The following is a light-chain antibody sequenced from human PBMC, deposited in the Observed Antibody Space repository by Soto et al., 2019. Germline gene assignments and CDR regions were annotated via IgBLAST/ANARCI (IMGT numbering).Light chain of an antibody. CDR1: QSIGND. V-gene: IGKV3-11*01. CDR3: QQRSIWPLT. J-gene: IGKJ4*01. CDR2: DAS. Sequence: IVFAQSPATLSLSPGERSTLSCRASQSIGNDLAWYQQKPGQTPRLHIYDASNSATGIPARFSGSGSGTDFTLTISSLEPEDFAVYYCQQRSIWPLTFGGGTKVEIK.